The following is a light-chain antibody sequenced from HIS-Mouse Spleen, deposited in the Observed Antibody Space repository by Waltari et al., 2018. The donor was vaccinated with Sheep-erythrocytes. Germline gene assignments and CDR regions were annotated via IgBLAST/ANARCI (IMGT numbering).Light chain of an antibody. Sequence: EIVLTQPPGTLSLSPGERATLPCRASQSVSSSYLAWYQQKPGQAPRLPIYGASSRATGIPDRFSGSGSGTDFTLTISRLEPEDFAVYYCQQYGSSPLTFGGGTKVEIK. CDR2: GAS. CDR1: QSVSSSY. J-gene: IGKJ4*01. CDR3: QQYGSSPLT. V-gene: IGKV3-20*01.